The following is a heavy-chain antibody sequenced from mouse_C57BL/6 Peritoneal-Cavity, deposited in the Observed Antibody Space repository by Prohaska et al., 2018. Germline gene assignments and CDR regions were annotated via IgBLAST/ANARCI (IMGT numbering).Heavy chain of an antibody. CDR1: GIDFSRYW. Sequence: EVKLLQSGGGLVQPGGSLKLSCAASGIDFSRYWMSWVRRAPGKVLEWIGEINPDSSTINYAPSLNDKFIIARDNAKNTLYLQMSKVRSEDTALYYCARRDGYYWYFDVWGTGTTVTVSS. CDR2: INPDSSTI. V-gene: IGHV4-1*01. J-gene: IGHJ1*03. D-gene: IGHD2-3*01. CDR3: ARRDGYYWYFDV.